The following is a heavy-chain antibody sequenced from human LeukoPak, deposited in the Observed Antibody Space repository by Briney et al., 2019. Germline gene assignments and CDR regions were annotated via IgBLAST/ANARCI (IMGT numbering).Heavy chain of an antibody. J-gene: IGHJ4*02. CDR2: ISSSGSTI. CDR1: GFTFSSYE. CDR3: ARALYSYQPYKPYFDY. V-gene: IGHV3-48*03. Sequence: GGSLRLSCAASGFTFSSYEMNWVRQAPGKGLEWVSYISSSGSTIYYADPVKGRFTISRDNAKNSLYLQMNSLRAEDTAVYYCARALYSYQPYKPYFDYWGQGTLVTVSS. D-gene: IGHD5-18*01.